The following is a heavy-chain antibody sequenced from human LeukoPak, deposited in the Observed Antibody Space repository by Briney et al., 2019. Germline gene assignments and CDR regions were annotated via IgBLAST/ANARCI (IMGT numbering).Heavy chain of an antibody. V-gene: IGHV3-48*03. CDR3: ARPADHYYYGMDV. CDR1: GFTFSSYE. J-gene: IGHJ6*02. CDR2: ISSSGSTI. Sequence: GVSLRLSCAASGFTFSSYEMNWVRQAPGTGLEWVSYISSSGSTIYYADSVKGRFTISRDNAKNSLSLQMNSLRAEDTAVYYCARPADHYYYGMDVWGQGTTVTVSS.